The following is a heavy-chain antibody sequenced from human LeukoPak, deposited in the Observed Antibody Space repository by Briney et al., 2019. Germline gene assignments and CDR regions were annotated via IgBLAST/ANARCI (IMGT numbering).Heavy chain of an antibody. D-gene: IGHD1-26*01. Sequence: ASVKVSCKASGYTFTKYDIHWVRQAPGQRLEWMGWISPYIGNTYYSQKLQGRVTMTTDTSTTTAYMELRSLRSEDTAVYYCARGSGSYYPFGYWGQGTLVTVSS. CDR3: ARGSGSYYPFGY. V-gene: IGHV1-18*01. CDR1: GYTFTKYD. J-gene: IGHJ4*02. CDR2: ISPYIGNT.